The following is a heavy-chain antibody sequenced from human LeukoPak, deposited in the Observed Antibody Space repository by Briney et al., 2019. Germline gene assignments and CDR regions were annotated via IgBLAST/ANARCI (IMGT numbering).Heavy chain of an antibody. J-gene: IGHJ4*02. Sequence: GESLKISCRVSGYTFPNHWIVWVRQMPGKGLEWMGIIYPGDSNTRYSPSFQGQVTISADKSTSTAYLQWSSLRASDTAMYYCTGGTHCDYWGQGTLVTVSS. CDR2: IYPGDSNT. V-gene: IGHV5-51*01. CDR1: GYTFPNHW. CDR3: TGGTHCDY. D-gene: IGHD1-1*01.